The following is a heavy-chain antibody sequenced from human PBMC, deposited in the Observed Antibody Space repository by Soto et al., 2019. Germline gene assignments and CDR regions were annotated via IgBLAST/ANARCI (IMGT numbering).Heavy chain of an antibody. D-gene: IGHD3-3*01. CDR3: ARTYYDFWSGYYNYFDY. V-gene: IGHV3-7*01. CDR2: IKQDGSEK. J-gene: IGHJ4*02. CDR1: GFTFSSYW. Sequence: GGSLRLSCAASGFTFSSYWMSWVRQAPGKGLEWVANIKQDGSEKYYVDSVKGRFTISRDNAKNSLYLQMNSLRAEDTAVYYCARTYYDFWSGYYNYFDYWGQGT.